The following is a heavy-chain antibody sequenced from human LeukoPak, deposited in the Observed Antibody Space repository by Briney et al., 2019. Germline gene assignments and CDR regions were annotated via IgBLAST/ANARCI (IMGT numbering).Heavy chain of an antibody. Sequence: TGGSLRLSCAASGFTFSSYEMNWVRQAPGKGLEWVSYISSSGSTICYADSVKGRFTISRDNAKNSLYLQMNSLRAEDTAVYYCARSTEYGDYDYWGQGTLVTVSS. J-gene: IGHJ4*02. CDR3: ARSTEYGDYDY. CDR1: GFTFSSYE. V-gene: IGHV3-48*03. CDR2: ISSSGSTI. D-gene: IGHD4-17*01.